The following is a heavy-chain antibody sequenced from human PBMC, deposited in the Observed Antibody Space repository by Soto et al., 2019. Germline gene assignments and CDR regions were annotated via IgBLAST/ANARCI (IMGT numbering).Heavy chain of an antibody. J-gene: IGHJ4*02. CDR2: ISSSSSYI. V-gene: IGHV3-21*01. Sequence: GGSLRLSCADSGFTFSSYSMNWVRQAPGKGLEWVSSISSSSSYIYYADSVKGRFTISRDNAKNSLYLQMNSLRAEDTAVYYCARGDVDTAMGIDYWGQGTLVPVSS. D-gene: IGHD5-18*01. CDR1: GFTFSSYS. CDR3: ARGDVDTAMGIDY.